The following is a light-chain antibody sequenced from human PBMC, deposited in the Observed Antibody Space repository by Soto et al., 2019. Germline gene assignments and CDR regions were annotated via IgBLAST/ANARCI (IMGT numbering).Light chain of an antibody. Sequence: QSVLIQPPSVSGSPGQSVTISCTGTSSDVGSYDYVSWYQQHPGTVPKPMIYNVNTQPSGVPDRFSGSKSGNTASMTISGLQADDEADYECCSYTSRFTNVFGTGTKV. CDR3: CSYTSRFTNV. V-gene: IGLV2-11*01. J-gene: IGLJ1*01. CDR2: NVN. CDR1: SSDVGSYDY.